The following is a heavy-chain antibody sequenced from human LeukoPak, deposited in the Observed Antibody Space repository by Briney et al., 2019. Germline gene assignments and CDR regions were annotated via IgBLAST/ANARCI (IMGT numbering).Heavy chain of an antibody. D-gene: IGHD6-19*01. CDR2: IYYSGST. Sequence: SETLSLTCTVSGGSISSYYWSWIRQPPGKGLEWIGYIYYSGSTNYNPSLKSRVTISVDTSKNQFSLKLSSVTAADTAVYYCARARNQWRHAADYWGQGTLVTVSS. J-gene: IGHJ4*02. CDR1: GGSISSYY. CDR3: ARARNQWRHAADY. V-gene: IGHV4-59*01.